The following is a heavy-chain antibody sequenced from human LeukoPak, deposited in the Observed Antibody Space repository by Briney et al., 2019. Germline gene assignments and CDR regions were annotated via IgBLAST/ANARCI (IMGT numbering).Heavy chain of an antibody. Sequence: LGGSLRLSCAASGFTFTTYGMNWVRQAPGKGLEWVAFIRYDGSNKYYADSVKGRFTISRDNSKNTLYLQMNSLRAEDTAVYYCARSPSYYDILTGPYYYYMDVWGKGTTVTISS. CDR1: GFTFTTYG. CDR3: ARSPSYYDILTGPYYYYMDV. V-gene: IGHV3-30*02. D-gene: IGHD3-9*01. J-gene: IGHJ6*03. CDR2: IRYDGSNK.